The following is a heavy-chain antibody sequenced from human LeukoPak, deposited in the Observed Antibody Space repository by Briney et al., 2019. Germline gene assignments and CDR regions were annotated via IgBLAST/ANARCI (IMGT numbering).Heavy chain of an antibody. V-gene: IGHV4-31*03. J-gene: IGHJ4*02. Sequence: SETLSLTCTVSGGSISSGGYYWSWICQHPGKGLEWIGYIYYSGSTYYNPSLKSRVTISVDTSKNQFSLKLSSVTAADTAVYYCATRRDGYPLDYWGQGTLVTVSS. CDR3: ATRRDGYPLDY. D-gene: IGHD5-24*01. CDR1: GGSISSGGYY. CDR2: IYYSGST.